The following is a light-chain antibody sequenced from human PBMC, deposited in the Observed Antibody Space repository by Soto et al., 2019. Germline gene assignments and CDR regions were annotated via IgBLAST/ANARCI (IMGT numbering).Light chain of an antibody. J-gene: IGKJ1*01. Sequence: DIVMTQSPDSLAVSLGERATINCKSSQSVLYSSNNKNYLAWYQQKPGQPPKLHIYWASTRESGVPDRFSGSGSATDFTLTISSLQAEDVAVYDCQQYYRPGTFGQGTKVEIK. CDR1: QSVLYSSNNKNY. CDR3: QQYYRPGT. CDR2: WAS. V-gene: IGKV4-1*01.